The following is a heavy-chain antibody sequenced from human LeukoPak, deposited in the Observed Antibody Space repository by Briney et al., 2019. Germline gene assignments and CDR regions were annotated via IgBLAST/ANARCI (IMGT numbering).Heavy chain of an antibody. CDR3: ARDSYDYVWGSYCYYTRGAFDI. Sequence: SETLSLTCTVSGGSISSGGYYWSWIRQHPGKGLEWIGYIYYSGSTYYNPSLKSRVTISVDTSKNQFSLKLSSVTAADTAVYYCARDSYDYVWGSYCYYTRGAFDIWGQGTMVTVSS. V-gene: IGHV4-31*03. J-gene: IGHJ3*02. D-gene: IGHD3-16*02. CDR1: GGSISSGGYY. CDR2: IYYSGST.